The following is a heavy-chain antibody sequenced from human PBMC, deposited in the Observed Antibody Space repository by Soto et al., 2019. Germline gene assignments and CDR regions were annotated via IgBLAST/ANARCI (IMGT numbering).Heavy chain of an antibody. CDR3: ARDNGMAGSFDP. CDR2: INGDGSSR. J-gene: IGHJ5*02. Sequence: GGALRLSCAASVFTFNWDCMHWVRQVPGKGPVWVSRINGDGSSRAYADAVHGRFTISRDNAKNSLYLQMNTLRDEDTAVYYCARDNGMAGSFDPWGQGILVTVS. D-gene: IGHD2-8*01. V-gene: IGHV3-74*01. CDR1: VFTFNWDC.